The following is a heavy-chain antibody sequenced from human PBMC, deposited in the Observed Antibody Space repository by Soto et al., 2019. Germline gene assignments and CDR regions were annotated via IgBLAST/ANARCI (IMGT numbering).Heavy chain of an antibody. Sequence: ASVKVSCKASGYTFTSYGISWVRQAPGQGLEWIGWISAYNGNTNYAQKLQGRVTMTTDTSTSTAYMELRSLRSDDTAVYYCASTGYSSGSKNSWFDPWGQGTMVTVYS. V-gene: IGHV1-18*01. CDR1: GYTFTSYG. J-gene: IGHJ5*02. CDR2: ISAYNGNT. CDR3: ASTGYSSGSKNSWFDP. D-gene: IGHD6-19*01.